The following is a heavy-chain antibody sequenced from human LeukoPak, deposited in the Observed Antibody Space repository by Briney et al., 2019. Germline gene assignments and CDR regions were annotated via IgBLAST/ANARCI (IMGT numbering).Heavy chain of an antibody. CDR3: ARDRRIIAAAGPPKYYMDV. J-gene: IGHJ6*03. CDR1: GLSFSSYG. Sequence: GGSLRLSCAPSGLSFSSYGMSWVRPAPGKGLEWVSYISSSSSTIYYADSVKGRFTISRDNAKNSLYLQMNSLRAEDTAVYYCARDRRIIAAAGPPKYYMDVWGKGTTVTVSS. CDR2: ISSSSSTI. V-gene: IGHV3-48*01. D-gene: IGHD6-13*01.